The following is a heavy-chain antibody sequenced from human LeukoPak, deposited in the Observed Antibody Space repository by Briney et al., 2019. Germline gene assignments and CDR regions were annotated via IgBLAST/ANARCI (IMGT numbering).Heavy chain of an antibody. CDR3: ARSFGCSGGSCYSNWFDP. CDR2: IVPIFGTA. D-gene: IGHD2-15*01. J-gene: IGHJ5*02. Sequence: SVKVSCNASGDTFSIYAISWVRQAPGQGLEWMGGIVPIFGTANYAQKFQGRVTITADKSTSTAYMELSSLRSEDTAVYYCARSFGCSGGSCYSNWFDPWGQGTLVTVSS. CDR1: GDTFSIYA. V-gene: IGHV1-69*06.